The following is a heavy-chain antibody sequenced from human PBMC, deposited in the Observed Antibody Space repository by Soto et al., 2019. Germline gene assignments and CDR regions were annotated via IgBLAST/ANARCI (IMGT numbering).Heavy chain of an antibody. CDR3: XRGXXXXXSSXYYHY. CDR1: GGSISSGDYY. D-gene: IGHD3-22*01. CDR2: IYYSGST. Sequence: PSETLSLTCTVSGGSISSGDYYWSWIRQPPGKGLEWIGYIYYSGSTYYNPSLKSRVTISVDTSKNQFSLKLSSVTAADTAVYXCXRGXXXXXSSXYYHYWGQGXXVTXXS. V-gene: IGHV4-30-4*01. J-gene: IGHJ4*02.